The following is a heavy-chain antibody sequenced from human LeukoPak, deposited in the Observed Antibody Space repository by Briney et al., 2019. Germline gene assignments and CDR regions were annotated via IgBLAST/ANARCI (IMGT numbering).Heavy chain of an antibody. CDR2: ISSSSSTI. Sequence: GGSLRLSCAASGFTFSSYSMNWVRQAPGKGLEWVSYISSSSSTIYYADSVKGRFTISRDNAKNSLYLQMNSLRAEDTAVYYCAKDIVVVPAASDAFDIWGQGTMVTVSS. CDR1: GFTFSSYS. V-gene: IGHV3-48*01. D-gene: IGHD2-2*01. J-gene: IGHJ3*02. CDR3: AKDIVVVPAASDAFDI.